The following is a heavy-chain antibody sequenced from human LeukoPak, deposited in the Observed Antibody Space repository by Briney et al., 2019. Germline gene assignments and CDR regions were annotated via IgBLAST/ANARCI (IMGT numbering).Heavy chain of an antibody. J-gene: IGHJ3*02. Sequence: PGESLKISCKGSGYSFSSYWIAWVRQMPGKGLEWMGIIYHGDSDSKYSRSFQGQVTISADKSMNTAYLQWSSLKASDSAMYYCARRLGGADVFDIWGQGTMVTVSS. CDR3: ARRLGGADVFDI. V-gene: IGHV5-51*01. CDR1: GYSFSSYW. CDR2: IYHGDSDS. D-gene: IGHD3-16*01.